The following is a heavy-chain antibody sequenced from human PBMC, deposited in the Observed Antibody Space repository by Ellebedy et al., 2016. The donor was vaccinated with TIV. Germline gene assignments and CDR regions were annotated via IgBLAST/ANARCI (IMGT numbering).Heavy chain of an antibody. Sequence: GESLKISCKASGYSFIYYWITWVRQMPGKGLEWMGRIDPSDSSMKFSPSFQGHATISIDKSITTAYLQWSSLKASDSAIYFCARHELGSNAAFDYWGQGTLVTVAS. CDR1: GYSFIYYW. CDR3: ARHELGSNAAFDY. V-gene: IGHV5-10-1*01. CDR2: IDPSDSSM. J-gene: IGHJ4*02. D-gene: IGHD7-27*01.